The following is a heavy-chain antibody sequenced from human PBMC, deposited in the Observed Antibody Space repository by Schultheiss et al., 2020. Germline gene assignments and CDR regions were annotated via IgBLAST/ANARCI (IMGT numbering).Heavy chain of an antibody. CDR1: GFTVSSNY. J-gene: IGHJ4*02. CDR3: AILGAVGATLFDY. Sequence: GESLKISCAAAGFTVSSNYMSWVRQAPGKGLEWVSTFSGSSGYTYYADSVKGRFTISRDNAQNSLYLQMNSLRDEDTAIYYCAILGAVGATLFDYWGQGTLVTVSS. D-gene: IGHD1-26*01. V-gene: IGHV3-21*01. CDR2: FSGSSGYT.